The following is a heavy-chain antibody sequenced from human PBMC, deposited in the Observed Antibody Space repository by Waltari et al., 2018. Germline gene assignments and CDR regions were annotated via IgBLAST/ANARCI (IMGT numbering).Heavy chain of an antibody. D-gene: IGHD6-6*01. J-gene: IGHJ4*02. CDR2: IYYSAST. CDR3: ARSFHSSCFDY. V-gene: IGHV4-59*01. CDR1: GGSHRRYH. Sequence: VQLQESGPGLVTPSEILTLTCPVPGGSHRRYHRGWMRQAPGKGLEWIEYIYYSASTNYITSLKGRVTISVDPYKNRFSLKLSSVNAADTAVYCCARSFHSSCFDYWGQGTLVTVSS.